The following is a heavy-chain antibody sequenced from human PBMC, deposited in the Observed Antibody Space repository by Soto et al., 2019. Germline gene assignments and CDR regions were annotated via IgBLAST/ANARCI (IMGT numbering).Heavy chain of an antibody. J-gene: IGHJ6*02. V-gene: IGHV1-69*13. CDR1: GGTFSSYA. CDR3: ASRTPYYYYYGMDV. Sequence: ASVKVSCKASGGTFSSYAISWVRQAPGQGLEWMGGIIPIFGTANYAQKFQGRVTITADESTSTAYMELSSLRSGDTAVYYCASRTPYYYYYGMDVWGQGTTVTVSS. CDR2: IIPIFGTA.